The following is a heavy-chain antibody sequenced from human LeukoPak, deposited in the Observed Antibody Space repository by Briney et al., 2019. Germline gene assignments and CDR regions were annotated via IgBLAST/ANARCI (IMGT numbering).Heavy chain of an antibody. V-gene: IGHV4-39*01. CDR2: IYHSGST. D-gene: IGHD1-7*01. Sequence: SETLSLTCSVSGGSISSRFYYWGWIRQPPGKGLEWIGSIYHSGSTYFNPSLKSRVTISVDTSQNQFSLKLSSVTAADTAVYYCARSTGTREFDYWGQGTLVTVSS. J-gene: IGHJ4*02. CDR1: GGSISSRFYY. CDR3: ARSTGTREFDY.